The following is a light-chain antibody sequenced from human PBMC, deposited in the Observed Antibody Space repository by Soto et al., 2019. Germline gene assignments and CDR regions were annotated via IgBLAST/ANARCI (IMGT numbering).Light chain of an antibody. Sequence: QSVLTQPASVSGSPGQSITISCTGASSDIGGYKYVSWYQQYPGEAPKLILYDVNSRPSGVSNRFSGSKSGNTASLTISGLQAVDEAYYYCSSYTSTWVFGTGTKLTVL. V-gene: IGLV2-14*01. CDR2: DVN. J-gene: IGLJ1*01. CDR3: SSYTSTWV. CDR1: SSDIGGYKY.